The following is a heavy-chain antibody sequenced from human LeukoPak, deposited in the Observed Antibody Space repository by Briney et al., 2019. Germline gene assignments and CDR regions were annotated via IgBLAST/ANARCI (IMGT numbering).Heavy chain of an antibody. CDR1: GYTFTGYY. D-gene: IGHD3-10*01. CDR3: ARVSGGLLWFGESPIDY. Sequence: GASVKVSCKASGYTFTGYYMPWVRQAPGQGLEWMGRINPNSGGTNYAQKFQGRVTMTRDTSISTAYMELSRLRSDDTAVYYCARVSGGLLWFGESPIDYWGQGTLVTVSS. CDR2: INPNSGGT. V-gene: IGHV1-2*06. J-gene: IGHJ4*02.